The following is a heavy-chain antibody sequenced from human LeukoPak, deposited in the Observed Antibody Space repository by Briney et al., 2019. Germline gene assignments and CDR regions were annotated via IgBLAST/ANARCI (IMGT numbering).Heavy chain of an antibody. CDR1: GGTFSSYA. CDR3: ASDKGIAGNP. V-gene: IGHV1-69*06. CDR2: IIPIFGTA. Sequence: ASVKVSCKASGGTFSSYAISWVRQAPGQGLEWMGGIIPIFGTANYAQKFQGRVTITADKSTSTAYMELSSLRSEDTAVYFCASDKGIAGNPWGQGTLVTVSS. J-gene: IGHJ5*02. D-gene: IGHD6-13*01.